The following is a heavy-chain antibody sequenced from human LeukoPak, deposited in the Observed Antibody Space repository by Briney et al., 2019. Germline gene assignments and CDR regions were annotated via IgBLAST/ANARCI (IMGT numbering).Heavy chain of an antibody. CDR2: INENGGEK. J-gene: IGHJ4*02. V-gene: IGHV3-7*01. CDR3: ASIVVVPAALYYFDY. CDR1: GLSFSGFW. D-gene: IGHD2-2*01. Sequence: GGSLRLSCEVSGLSFSGFWMSWVRQAPGKGLEWVANINENGGEKYYVDSVKGRFTISRDNAKNSLYLQMNSLRAEDTAVYYCASIVVVPAALYYFDYWGQGTLVTVSS.